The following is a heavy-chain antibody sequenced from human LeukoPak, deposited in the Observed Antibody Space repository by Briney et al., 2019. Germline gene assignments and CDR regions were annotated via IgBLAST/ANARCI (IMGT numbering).Heavy chain of an antibody. V-gene: IGHV1-2*02. CDR1: GYTFTGYY. J-gene: IGHJ4*02. D-gene: IGHD5-18*01. CDR2: INPNSGGT. Sequence: ASVKVSCKASGYTFTGYYMHWVRQAPGQGLEWMGWINPNSGGTNYAQRFQGRVTMTRDTSISTAYMELSRLRSDDTAVYYCARSGYSYGYSDYWGQGTLVTVSS. CDR3: ARSGYSYGYSDY.